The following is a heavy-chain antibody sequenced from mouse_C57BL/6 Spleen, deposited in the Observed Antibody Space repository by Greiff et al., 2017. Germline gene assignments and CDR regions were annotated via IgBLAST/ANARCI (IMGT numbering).Heavy chain of an antibody. Sequence: QVQLQQPGAELVKPGASVTLSCKASGYTFTSYWMHWVKQRPGQGLEWIGMIHPNSGSTNYNEKFKSKATLTVDKSSSTAYMQLSSLTSEDSAVYYCARNLSPYAMDYWGQGTSVTVSS. CDR1: GYTFTSYW. V-gene: IGHV1-64*01. J-gene: IGHJ4*01. D-gene: IGHD1-1*01. CDR2: IHPNSGST. CDR3: ARNLSPYAMDY.